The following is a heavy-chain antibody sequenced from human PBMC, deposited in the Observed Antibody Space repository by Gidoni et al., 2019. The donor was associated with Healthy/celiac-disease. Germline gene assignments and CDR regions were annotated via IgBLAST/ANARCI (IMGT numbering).Heavy chain of an antibody. CDR2: ISSSSSTI. CDR3: ARDARTTYYYYYGIDV. J-gene: IGHJ6*02. V-gene: IGHV3-48*04. Sequence: EVQLVEAGGGLIQPGGSLRVSCAGSGLTFSSYSMNWVRQAPGQGLQWVSYISSSSSTIYYADAVKGRFTISTDNSKNSLYLQLHSLRAEVSSLYYCARDARTTYYYYYGIDVWGQGTTVTVSS. CDR1: GLTFSSYS.